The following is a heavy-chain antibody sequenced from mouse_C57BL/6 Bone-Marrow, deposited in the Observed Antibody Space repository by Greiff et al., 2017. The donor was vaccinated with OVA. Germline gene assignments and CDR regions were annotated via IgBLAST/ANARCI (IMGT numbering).Heavy chain of an antibody. CDR3: ARREVWLQRDWYVDV. Sequence: EVKLVESGGGLVKPGGSLKLSCAASGFTFSDYGMHWVRQAPEKGLEWVAYISRGSSTIYYAVTVKGRFTITEDNANDTLFRQMTRLRSKDTAMYYCARREVWLQRDWYVDVWGTGTTVTVSS. CDR1: GFTFSDYG. V-gene: IGHV5-17*01. CDR2: ISRGSSTI. J-gene: IGHJ1*03. D-gene: IGHD2-2*01.